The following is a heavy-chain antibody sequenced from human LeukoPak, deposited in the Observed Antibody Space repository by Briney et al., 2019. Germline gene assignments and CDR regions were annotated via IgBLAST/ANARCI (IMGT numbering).Heavy chain of an antibody. CDR3: ARSTGSTMFIDY. CDR2: IYYSGST. V-gene: IGHV4-61*01. CDR1: GGSISGGSYY. Sequence: SETLSLTCTVSGGSISGGSYYWSWIRQPPGKGLEWIGYIYYSGSTKYNLSLKNRVTISVDTSKNQLSLRLSSVTAADTAVYYCARSTGSTMFIDYWGQRTLVTVSS. J-gene: IGHJ4*02. D-gene: IGHD3-10*02.